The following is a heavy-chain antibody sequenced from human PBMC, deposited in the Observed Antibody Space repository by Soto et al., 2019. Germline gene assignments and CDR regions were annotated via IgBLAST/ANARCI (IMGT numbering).Heavy chain of an antibody. D-gene: IGHD6-13*01. J-gene: IGHJ5*02. CDR2: IYHSGST. CDR1: GGSISSSNW. Sequence: QVQLQESGPGLVKPSGTLSLTCAVSGGSISSSNWWSWVRQPPGKGLEWIGEIYHSGSTNYNPSLMCRVTISVDKSKCQFSLKLSSVTAADTAVYYCACRIAAAGTWGNWFDPWGQGTLVTVSS. V-gene: IGHV4-4*02. CDR3: ACRIAAAGTWGNWFDP.